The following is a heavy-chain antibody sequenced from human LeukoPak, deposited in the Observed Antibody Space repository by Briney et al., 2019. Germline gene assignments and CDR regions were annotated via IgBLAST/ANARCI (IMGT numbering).Heavy chain of an antibody. CDR2: ISGSGGST. D-gene: IGHD3-10*01. CDR3: ASWITMVRGVIRGMDV. Sequence: PGGSLRLSCAASGFTFSSYAMSWVRQAPGKGLEWVSAISGSGGSTYYADSVKGRFTISRDNSKNTLYLQMNSLRAEDTAVYYCASWITMVRGVIRGMDVWGQGTTVTVSS. V-gene: IGHV3-23*01. J-gene: IGHJ6*02. CDR1: GFTFSSYA.